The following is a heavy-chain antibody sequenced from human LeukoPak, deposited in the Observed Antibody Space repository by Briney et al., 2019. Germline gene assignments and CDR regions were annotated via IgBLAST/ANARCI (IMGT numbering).Heavy chain of an antibody. V-gene: IGHV3-21*01. Sequence: GGSLRLSCATSGFTFSSYSMNWVRQAPGKGLEWVSSISSSSTYIYYADSVKGRFTISRDNAKNSLYLQLNGLRAEDTAVYYCARGGCTTTSCYLFDYWGQGTLVTVSS. CDR1: GFTFSSYS. CDR3: ARGGCTTTSCYLFDY. D-gene: IGHD2-2*01. CDR2: ISSSSTYI. J-gene: IGHJ4*02.